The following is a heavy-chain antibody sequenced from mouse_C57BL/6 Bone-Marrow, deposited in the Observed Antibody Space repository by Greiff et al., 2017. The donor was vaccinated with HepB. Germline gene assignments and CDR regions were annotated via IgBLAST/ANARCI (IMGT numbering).Heavy chain of an antibody. D-gene: IGHD1-3*01. J-gene: IGHJ1*03. CDR3: ARCDNSFDV. V-gene: IGHV1-81*01. CDR1: GYTFTSYG. CDR2: IYPRSGNT. Sequence: QVQLKESGAELARPGASVKLSCKASGYTFTSYGISWVKQRTGQGLEWIGEIYPRSGNTYYNEKFKGKATLTADKSSSTAYMELRSLTSEDSAVYFCARCDNSFDVWGTGTTVTVSS.